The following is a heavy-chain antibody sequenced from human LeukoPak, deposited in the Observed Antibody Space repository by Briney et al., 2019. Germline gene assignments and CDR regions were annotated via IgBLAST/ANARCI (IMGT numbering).Heavy chain of an antibody. CDR2: TYHSGST. CDR3: ARGRVSSSTWYSTYYYYFYMDV. V-gene: IGHV4-34*01. CDR1: GGSFSGYY. J-gene: IGHJ6*03. Sequence: SETLSLTCAVYGGSFSGYYWSWIRQSPGKGLEWIGETYHSGSTNYNSSLKSRVTISLDTSKNLFSLRLRSVTAADTAVYFCARGRVSSSTWYSTYYYYFYMDVWGKGTTVTVSS. D-gene: IGHD1-1*01.